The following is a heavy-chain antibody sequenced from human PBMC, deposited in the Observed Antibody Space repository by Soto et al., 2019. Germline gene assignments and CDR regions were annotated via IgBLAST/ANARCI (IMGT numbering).Heavy chain of an antibody. CDR1: GGSISSYY. D-gene: IGHD2-15*01. CDR3: ARDQVVVATTRDYHYGMDV. J-gene: IGHJ6*02. V-gene: IGHV4-59*12. CDR2: IYHSGTT. Sequence: SETLSLTCTVSGGSISSYYWSWIRQPPGKGLEWIGYIYHSGTTNYNPSLKSRVTISVDTSRNQFSLKLNSVTAADTAMYYCARDQVVVATTRDYHYGMDVWGQGITVTVSS.